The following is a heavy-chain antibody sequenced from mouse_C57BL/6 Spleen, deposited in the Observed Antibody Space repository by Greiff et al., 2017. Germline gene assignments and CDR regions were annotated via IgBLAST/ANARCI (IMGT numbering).Heavy chain of an antibody. Sequence: EVQLQQSGPELVKPGASVKISCKASGYSFTDYNMNWVKQSNGKSLEWIGVINTNYGTTSYNQQFKGKATLTVDQSSSTAYMQRTSLTSEDSAVYYGPKSYVLRAMDYWGQGTSVTVSS. V-gene: IGHV1-39*01. D-gene: IGHD1-1*01. CDR2: INTNYGTT. J-gene: IGHJ4*01. CDR1: GYSFTDYN. CDR3: PKSYVLRAMDY.